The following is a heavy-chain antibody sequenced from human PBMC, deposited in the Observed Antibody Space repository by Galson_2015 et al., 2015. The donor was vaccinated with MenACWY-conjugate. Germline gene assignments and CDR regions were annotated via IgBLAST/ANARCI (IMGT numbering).Heavy chain of an antibody. CDR2: MSHGGGFK. J-gene: IGHJ4*02. V-gene: IGHV3-30*03. CDR3: ARYTYGFYFDY. D-gene: IGHD2-2*02. Sequence: SLRLSCAASGFTFSSYDIHWVRQAPGKGLEWVAVMSHGGGFKFYADSVEGRFAISRDSSRNTLYLRMNGLRAEDTAVYYCARYTYGFYFDYWGQGTLVTVSS. CDR1: GFTFSSYD.